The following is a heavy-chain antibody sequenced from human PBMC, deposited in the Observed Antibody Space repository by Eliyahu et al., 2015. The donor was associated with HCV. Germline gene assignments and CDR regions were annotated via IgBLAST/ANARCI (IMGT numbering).Heavy chain of an antibody. CDR1: GFTFSDYS. CDR3: ARPRSYIDRRDY. J-gene: IGHJ4*02. Sequence: EVQLVESGGGLVQPGGSLXLSCAASGFTFSDYSMNWVRQXPGKGLEWVSYISSGSSTIYYADSVKGRFTISRDNAKNSLYLQMNSLRVEDTAVYYCARPRSYIDRRDYWGQGTLVTVSS. V-gene: IGHV3-48*01. D-gene: IGHD3-9*01. CDR2: ISSGSSTI.